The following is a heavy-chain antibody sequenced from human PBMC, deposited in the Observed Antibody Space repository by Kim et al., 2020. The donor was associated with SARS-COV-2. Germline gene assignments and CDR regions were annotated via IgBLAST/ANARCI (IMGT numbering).Heavy chain of an antibody. J-gene: IGHJ5*02. Sequence: ASVKVSCKASGYSFTNYGIIWVRQAPGQGLEWMGWVNPNSGGTSYAQKFQGRVTMSTDTASTTAYMELTSLTSDDTAVYYCARGRQLDPWGQGTLVTVSS. CDR3: ARGRQLDP. CDR2: VNPNSGGT. CDR1: GYSFTNYG. V-gene: IGHV1-18*01. D-gene: IGHD6-13*01.